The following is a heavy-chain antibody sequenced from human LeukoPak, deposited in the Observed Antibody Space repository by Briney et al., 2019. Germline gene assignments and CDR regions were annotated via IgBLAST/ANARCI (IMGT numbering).Heavy chain of an antibody. V-gene: IGHV1-69*06. CDR3: ASPTSYLAGTGRHFDF. CDR1: GGTFSRLA. J-gene: IGHJ4*02. CDR2: IVPSFGTT. Sequence: ASVKVSCKASGGTFSRLAISWVRQAPGLGLEWMGRIVPSFGTTNYAQNFQGRVTIAADKSTSTAYMELGSLKSEDTAIYFCASPTSYLAGTGRHFDFWGQGTLVTVSS. D-gene: IGHD6-19*01.